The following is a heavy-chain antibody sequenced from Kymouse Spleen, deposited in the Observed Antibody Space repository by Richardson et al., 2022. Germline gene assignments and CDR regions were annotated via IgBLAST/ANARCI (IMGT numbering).Heavy chain of an antibody. D-gene: IGHD4-11,IGHD4-11*01. CDR2: INWNGGST. CDR3: ARDLATVTPYYYYYGMDV. V-gene: IGHV3-20*d01. J-gene: IGHJ6*02. Sequence: EVQLVESGGGVVRPGGSLRLSCAASGFTFDDYGMSWVRQAPGKGLEWVSGINWNGGSTGYADSVKGRFTISRDNAKNSLYLQMNSLRAEDTALYYCARDLATVTPYYYYYGMDVWGQGTTVTVSS. CDR1: GFTFDDYG.